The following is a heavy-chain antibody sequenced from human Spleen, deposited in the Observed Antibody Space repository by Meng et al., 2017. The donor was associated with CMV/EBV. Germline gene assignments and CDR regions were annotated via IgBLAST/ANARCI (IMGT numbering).Heavy chain of an antibody. CDR3: ARPSPPSYYGMDV. CDR1: GYTFTSYG. CDR2: TSAYNGNT. J-gene: IGHJ6*02. V-gene: IGHV1-18*01. Sequence: ASVKVSCKASGYTFTSYGISWVRQAPGQGLEWMGWTSAYNGNTNYAQKLKGRVTMTTDTSTSTAYMELRSLRSDDTAVYYCARPSPPSYYGMDVWCQGTTVTVSS.